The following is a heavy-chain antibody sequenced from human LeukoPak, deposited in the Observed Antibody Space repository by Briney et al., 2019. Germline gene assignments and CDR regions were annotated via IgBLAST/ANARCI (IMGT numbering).Heavy chain of an antibody. J-gene: IGHJ4*02. Sequence: GASVKVSCKASGYTFTSYGISWVRQAPGQGLEWMGWISAYNGNTNYAQKLQGRVTMTTDTSTSTAYMELRSLRSDDTAVYYCATPETLMVRGDPYYFDYWGQGTLVTVSS. V-gene: IGHV1-18*01. CDR3: ATPETLMVRGDPYYFDY. CDR1: GYTFTSYG. D-gene: IGHD3-10*01. CDR2: ISAYNGNT.